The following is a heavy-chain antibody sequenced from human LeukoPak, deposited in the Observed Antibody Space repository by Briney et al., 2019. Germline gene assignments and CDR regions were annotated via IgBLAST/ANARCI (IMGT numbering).Heavy chain of an antibody. CDR2: ISYDGSNK. CDR1: GFTFSSYG. J-gene: IGHJ4*02. D-gene: IGHD3-10*01. V-gene: IGHV3-30*18. CDR3: AKLRYGSGSSEGDY. Sequence: GRSLRLSCAASGFTFSSYGMHWVRQAPGKGLEWVAVISYDGSNKYYADSVKGRFTISRDNSKNTLYLQMNSLRAEDTAVYYCAKLRYGSGSSEGDYWGQGTLVTVSS.